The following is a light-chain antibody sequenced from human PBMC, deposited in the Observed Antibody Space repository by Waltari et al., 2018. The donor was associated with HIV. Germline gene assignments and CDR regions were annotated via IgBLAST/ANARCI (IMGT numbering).Light chain of an antibody. J-gene: IGLJ2*01. CDR2: DVT. CDR3: CSYAGSYTLI. CDR1: SSDVGGFNS. V-gene: IGLV2-11*01. Sequence: QSALTQPLSVSGSPGQSITISCPGTSSDVGGFNSVSWYQHHPGKAPKLIIYDVTKRPSGVPDRFSGSKSGNTASLTISGLQADDEADYYCCSYAGSYTLIFGGGTKLTVL.